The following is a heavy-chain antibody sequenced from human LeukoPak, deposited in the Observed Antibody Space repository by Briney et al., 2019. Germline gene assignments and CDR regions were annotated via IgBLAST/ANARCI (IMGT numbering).Heavy chain of an antibody. CDR1: GFTFSSYW. V-gene: IGHV3-74*01. CDR2: INSDGSST. CDR3: AKDMEVGTTAFDY. J-gene: IGHJ4*02. D-gene: IGHD4-11*01. Sequence: GGSLRLSCAASGFTFSSYWMHWVRQAPGKGLAWVSRINSDGSSTSYADSVKGRFTISRDNAKNTLYLQMNSLRAEDTAVYYCAKDMEVGTTAFDYWGQGTLVTVSS.